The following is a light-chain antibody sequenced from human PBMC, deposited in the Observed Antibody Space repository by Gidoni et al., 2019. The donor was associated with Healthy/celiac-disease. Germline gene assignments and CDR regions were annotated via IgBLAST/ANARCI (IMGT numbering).Light chain of an antibody. CDR3: QQYGSSPPGLT. V-gene: IGKV3-20*01. CDR1: QSVSSSY. J-gene: IGKJ4*01. Sequence: ESVLTQSPGTLSLSPRERATLSCRASQSVSSSYLAWYQQKPGQAPRLLIDGASRRATGIPDRFSGSGSGTDFTLTISRLAPEDFAVYYCQQYGSSPPGLTFGGGTQVELK. CDR2: GAS.